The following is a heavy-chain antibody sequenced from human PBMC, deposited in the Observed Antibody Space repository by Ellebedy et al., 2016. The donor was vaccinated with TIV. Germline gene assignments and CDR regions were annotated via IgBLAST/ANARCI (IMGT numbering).Heavy chain of an antibody. CDR3: AKLIQHTDRGAVDI. J-gene: IGHJ3*02. CDR2: IQYDGSDK. D-gene: IGHD2-21*01. V-gene: IGHV3-30*02. CDR1: GFSFRYYG. Sequence: GESLKISCAASGFSFRYYGMYWVRQAPGKGLEWAAFIQYDGSDKHYSDSVKGRFTVSRDSSKKTLYLQMNSLRPEDTAVYYCAKLIQHTDRGAVDIWGQGTMVTVSS.